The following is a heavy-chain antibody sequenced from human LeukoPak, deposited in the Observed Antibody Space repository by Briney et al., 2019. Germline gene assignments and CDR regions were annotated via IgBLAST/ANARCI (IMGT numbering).Heavy chain of an antibody. CDR2: IYYSGST. CDR3: ARRVGKFPTYYFDS. V-gene: IGHV4-31*03. Sequence: SQTLSLTCTVSGASISTGGHYWGWIRQPPGKGLEWIGYIYYSGSTNYNPSLKSRLAMSMDASKNHFSLKVSSMTAADTAVYYCARRVGKFPTYYFDSWGRGALVTVSS. D-gene: IGHD1-1*01. CDR1: GASISTGGHY. J-gene: IGHJ4*02.